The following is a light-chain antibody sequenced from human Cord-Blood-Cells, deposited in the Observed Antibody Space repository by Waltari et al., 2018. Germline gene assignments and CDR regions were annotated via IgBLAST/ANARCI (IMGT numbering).Light chain of an antibody. CDR2: CAS. CDR1: QSVLYSSNNKNY. V-gene: IGKV4-1*01. CDR3: QRYYSTPYT. J-gene: IGKJ2*01. Sequence: DIVMTQSPDSLAVSLGERATINCKSSQSVLYSSNNKNYLAWYQQKPGQPPKLLIYCASTREAGVPDRFSGSGSGTDFPRTISGLQAEDVAVYYCQRYYSTPYTFGQGTKLEIK.